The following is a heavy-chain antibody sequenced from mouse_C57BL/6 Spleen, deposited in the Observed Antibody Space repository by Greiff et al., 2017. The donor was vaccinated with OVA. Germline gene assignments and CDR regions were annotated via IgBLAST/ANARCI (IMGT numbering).Heavy chain of an antibody. CDR1: GYTFTDYN. CDR2: INPNNGGT. D-gene: IGHD1-1*01. Sequence: EVQLQQSGPELVKPGASVKIPCKASGYTFTDYNMDWVKQSHGKSLEWIGDINPNNGGTIYNQKFKGKATLTVDKSSSTAYMELRSLTSEDTAVYYCARNDYYGSSYGSFDYWGQGTTLTVSS. CDR3: ARNDYYGSSYGSFDY. V-gene: IGHV1-18*01. J-gene: IGHJ2*01.